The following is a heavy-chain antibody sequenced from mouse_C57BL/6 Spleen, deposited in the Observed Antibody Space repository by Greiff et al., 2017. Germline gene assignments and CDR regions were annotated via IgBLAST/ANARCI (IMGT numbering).Heavy chain of an antibody. V-gene: IGHV1-64*01. Sequence: QVQLQQPGAELVKPGASVKLSCKASGYTFTSYWMHWVKQRPGQGLEWIGMIHPNSGSTNYNEKFKSKATLTVDKSSSTAYMQLSSLTSEDSAVYYCARGDWDVEYYAMDYWGQGTSVTASS. D-gene: IGHD4-1*01. CDR3: ARGDWDVEYYAMDY. CDR1: GYTFTSYW. J-gene: IGHJ4*01. CDR2: IHPNSGST.